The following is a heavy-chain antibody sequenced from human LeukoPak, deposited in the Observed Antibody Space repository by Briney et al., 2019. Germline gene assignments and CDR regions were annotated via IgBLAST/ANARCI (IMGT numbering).Heavy chain of an antibody. Sequence: ASVKVSCKASGYTFTSYDINWVRQATGQGLEWMGWMNPNSGNTGYAQKFQGRVTITRNTSISTAYMELSSLRSEDTAVYYRARKALEPRWGYYYYYMDVWGKGTTVTVSS. CDR3: ARKALEPRWGYYYYYMDV. CDR1: GYTFTSYD. J-gene: IGHJ6*03. V-gene: IGHV1-8*03. D-gene: IGHD1-1*01. CDR2: MNPNSGNT.